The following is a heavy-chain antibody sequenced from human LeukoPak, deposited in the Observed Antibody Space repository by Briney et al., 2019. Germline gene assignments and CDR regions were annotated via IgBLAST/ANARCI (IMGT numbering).Heavy chain of an antibody. CDR1: GFTFSSYA. CDR2: ISGSGGTT. D-gene: IGHD3/OR15-3a*01. CDR3: AKDPHNFWTGYFDY. J-gene: IGHJ4*02. V-gene: IGHV3-23*01. Sequence: GGSLRLSCAASGFTFSSYAMSWVRQAPGKGLEWASAISGSGGTTYYADSVKGHFTVSRDNSKNTLYLQMNSLRAEDTAVYYCAKDPHNFWTGYFDYWGQGTLVTVSS.